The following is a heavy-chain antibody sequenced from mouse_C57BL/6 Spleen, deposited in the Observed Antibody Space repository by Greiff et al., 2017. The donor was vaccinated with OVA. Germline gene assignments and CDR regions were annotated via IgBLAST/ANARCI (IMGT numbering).Heavy chain of an antibody. CDR3: ARPGSSYNY. CDR1: GYTFTSYG. D-gene: IGHD1-1*01. J-gene: IGHJ2*01. Sequence: KQSCKASGYTFTSYGISWVKQRTGQGLEWIGEIYPRSGNTYYNEKFKGKATLTADKSSSTAYMELRSLTSEDSAVYFCARPGSSYNYWGQGTTLTVSS. CDR2: IYPRSGNT. V-gene: IGHV1-81*01.